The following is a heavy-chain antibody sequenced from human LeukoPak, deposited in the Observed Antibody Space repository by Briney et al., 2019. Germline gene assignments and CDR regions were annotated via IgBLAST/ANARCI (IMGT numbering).Heavy chain of an antibody. CDR1: GFTFTNYW. CDR3: ARDVSVSGMDV. D-gene: IGHD5/OR15-5a*01. Sequence: GGSLRLSCAASGFTFTNYWMSGVRQAPGKGLGWVANIKPDGSEKYFVDSVKGRFTISRDNPKKSLYLQMNSLRAEDTAIYYCARDVSVSGMDVWGQGTTVTASS. J-gene: IGHJ6*02. V-gene: IGHV3-7*01. CDR2: IKPDGSEK.